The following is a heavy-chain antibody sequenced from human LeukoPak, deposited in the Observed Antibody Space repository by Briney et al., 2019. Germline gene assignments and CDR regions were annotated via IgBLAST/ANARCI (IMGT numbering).Heavy chain of an antibody. Sequence: SETLSLTCTVSGGSISSYYWSWIRQPPGKGLEWIGYIYYSGSTNYNPSLKSRVTISVDTSKNQFSLKLSSVTAADTAVYYCARSFTREVYFDYWGQGTLVTVSS. J-gene: IGHJ4*02. D-gene: IGHD3-10*01. CDR3: ARSFTREVYFDY. CDR1: GGSISSYY. V-gene: IGHV4-59*08. CDR2: IYYSGST.